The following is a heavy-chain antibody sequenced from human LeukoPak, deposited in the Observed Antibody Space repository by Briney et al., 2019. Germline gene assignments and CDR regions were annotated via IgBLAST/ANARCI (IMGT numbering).Heavy chain of an antibody. D-gene: IGHD2-15*01. CDR3: AKDGGLFCSGGSCYSDAFDI. Sequence: GGSLRLSCAASGFTVSSNYMSWVRQAPGKGLEWVSAIRGSGGSTYYADSVKGRFTISRDNSKNTLYLQMNSLRAEDTAVYYCAKDGGLFCSGGSCYSDAFDIWGQGTMVTVSS. CDR1: GFTVSSNY. CDR2: IRGSGGST. V-gene: IGHV3-23*01. J-gene: IGHJ3*02.